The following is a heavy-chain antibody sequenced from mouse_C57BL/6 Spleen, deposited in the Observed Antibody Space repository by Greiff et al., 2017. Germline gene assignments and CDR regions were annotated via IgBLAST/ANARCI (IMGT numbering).Heavy chain of an antibody. CDR2: ISSASSTI. J-gene: IGHJ2*01. D-gene: IGHD1-1*01. CDR1: GFTFSDYG. Sequence: EVQGVESGGGLVKPGGSLKLSCAASGFTFSDYGMHWVRQAPEKGLEWVAYISSASSTIYYSDTVKGRFTLSRDNAKNTLFLQMTSLRSEDTAMYYCARDSYGSSHYWGQGTTLTVSS. V-gene: IGHV5-17*01. CDR3: ARDSYGSSHY.